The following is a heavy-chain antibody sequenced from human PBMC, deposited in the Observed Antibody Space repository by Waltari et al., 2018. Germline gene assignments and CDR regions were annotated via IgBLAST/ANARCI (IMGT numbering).Heavy chain of an antibody. CDR2: VSYSGTT. CDR1: GVSITSNRHY. Sequence: QLQLQESGPRLVRPSETLSLLCRVSGVSITSNRHYWDWIRQSPGQGLEWLGTVSYSGTTYISPSLKSRVSVSRYTSKNQVSLILGSVTAADMAVYYCATYIGASVGTAAFDVWGQGTMVTVSS. CDR3: ATYIGASVGTAAFDV. D-gene: IGHD5-12*01. V-gene: IGHV4-39*01. J-gene: IGHJ3*01.